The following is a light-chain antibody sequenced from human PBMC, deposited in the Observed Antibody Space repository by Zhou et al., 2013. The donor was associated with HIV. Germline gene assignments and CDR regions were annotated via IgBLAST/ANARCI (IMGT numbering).Light chain of an antibody. CDR3: QQYNNLKT. V-gene: IGKV1-5*03. Sequence: DIQMTQSPSTLSASVGDRVTITCRASQSISNWLAWYQQKPGKAPKLLIYKASSLESGVPSRFSGSGSGTEFSLTISSLQPDDFATYYCQQYNNLKTFGQGTKVEVK. J-gene: IGKJ1*01. CDR2: KAS. CDR1: QSISNW.